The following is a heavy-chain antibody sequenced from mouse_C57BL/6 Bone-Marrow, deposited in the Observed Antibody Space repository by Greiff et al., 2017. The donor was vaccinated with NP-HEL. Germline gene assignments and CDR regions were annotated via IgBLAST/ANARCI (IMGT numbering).Heavy chain of an antibody. D-gene: IGHD2-1*01. V-gene: IGHV5-17*01. CDR3: ASGNYLLYAMDY. CDR1: GFTFSDYG. J-gene: IGHJ4*01. CDR2: ISSGSSTI. Sequence: EVMLVESGGGLVKPGGSLKLSCAASGFTFSDYGMHWVRQAPEKGLEWVAYISSGSSTIYYADTVKGRFTISRDNAKNTLFLQMTSLRSEDTAMYYCASGNYLLYAMDYWGQGTSVTVSS.